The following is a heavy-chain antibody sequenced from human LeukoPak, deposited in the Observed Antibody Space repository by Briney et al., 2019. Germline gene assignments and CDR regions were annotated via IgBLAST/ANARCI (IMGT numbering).Heavy chain of an antibody. D-gene: IGHD3-22*01. CDR1: GGSFSGYY. CDR3: ARGGRLFLPY. Sequence: SETLSLTCAVYGGSFSGYYWNWIRQSPGKGLEWIGEINHSGNTNYNPSLKSRVTISVDTSKNQFSLKLSSVTAADTAVYYCARGGRLFLPYWGQGTLVTVS. CDR2: INHSGNT. J-gene: IGHJ4*02. V-gene: IGHV4-34*01.